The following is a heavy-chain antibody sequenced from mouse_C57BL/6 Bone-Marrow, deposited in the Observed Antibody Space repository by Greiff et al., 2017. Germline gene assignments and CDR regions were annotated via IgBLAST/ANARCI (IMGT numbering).Heavy chain of an antibody. CDR1: GYTFADYY. Sequence: VQLQQSGPELVKPGASVKISCKASGYTFADYYMHWVKQSHGKSLEWIGDINPNNGGTSYNQKIKGKATLTVAKSSSTAYMEHRSLTSEDSAVYYCARDYYGSSWYFDYWGQGTILTVSS. J-gene: IGHJ2*01. D-gene: IGHD1-1*01. V-gene: IGHV1-26*01. CDR2: INPNNGGT. CDR3: ARDYYGSSWYFDY.